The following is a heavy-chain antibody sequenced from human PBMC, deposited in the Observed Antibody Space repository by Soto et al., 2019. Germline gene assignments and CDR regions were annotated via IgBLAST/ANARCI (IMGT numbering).Heavy chain of an antibody. Sequence: GESLKISCKGSGYSVTSYWITWVRQMPGKGLEWMGKIDPSDSYVDYSPSFQGHVTISTDKSISTAYIQWSILKASDTAIYYCARHAVGGTPNLDYWGQGTTLTVSS. D-gene: IGHD1-26*01. CDR2: IDPSDSYV. J-gene: IGHJ4*02. CDR1: GYSVTSYW. CDR3: ARHAVGGTPNLDY. V-gene: IGHV5-10-1*01.